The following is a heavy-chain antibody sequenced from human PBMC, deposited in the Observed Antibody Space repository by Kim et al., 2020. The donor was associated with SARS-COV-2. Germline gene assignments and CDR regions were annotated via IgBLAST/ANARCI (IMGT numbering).Heavy chain of an antibody. CDR2: IYYSGST. CDR1: GGSISNYY. V-gene: IGHV4-59*08. Sequence: SETLSLTCTVSGGSISNYYWSWIRQPPGKGLEWIGYIYYSGSTNYNPALKSRVTISVDTSKNQFSLKLSSVTAADTAVYYCARQVEGALSYFDYWGQGTL. J-gene: IGHJ4*02. D-gene: IGHD2-15*01. CDR3: ARQVEGALSYFDY.